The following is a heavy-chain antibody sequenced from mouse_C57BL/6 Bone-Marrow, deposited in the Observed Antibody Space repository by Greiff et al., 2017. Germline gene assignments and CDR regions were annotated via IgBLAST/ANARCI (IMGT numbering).Heavy chain of an antibody. V-gene: IGHV1-75*01. CDR3: ARRKFITTVVAIDY. CDR1: GYTFTDYY. CDR2: IFPGSGST. D-gene: IGHD1-1*01. J-gene: IGHJ2*01. Sequence: QVQLQQSGPELVKPGASVKISCKASGYTFTDYYINWVKQRPGQGLEWIGWIFPGSGSTYYNEKFKGKATLTVDKSSSTAYMLLSSLTSEDSAVYFCARRKFITTVVAIDYWGQGTTLTVSS.